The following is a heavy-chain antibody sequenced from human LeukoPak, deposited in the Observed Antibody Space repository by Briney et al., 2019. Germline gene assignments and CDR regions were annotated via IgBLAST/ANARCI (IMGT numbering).Heavy chain of an antibody. CDR1: GGSISSSSYY. V-gene: IGHV4-39*01. CDR3: ARQNYDFWSGYYTVPYN. D-gene: IGHD3-3*01. Sequence: SDTLSLTCTVSGGSISSSSYYWGWIRQPPGKGLEWIGSIYYSGSTYYNPSLKSRVTISVDTSKNQFSLKLSSVTAADTAVYYCARQNYDFWSGYYTVPYNWGQGTLVTVSS. CDR2: IYYSGST. J-gene: IGHJ4*02.